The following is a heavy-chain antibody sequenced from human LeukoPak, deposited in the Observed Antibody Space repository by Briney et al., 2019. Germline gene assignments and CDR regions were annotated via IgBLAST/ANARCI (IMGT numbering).Heavy chain of an antibody. CDR2: IYSTGNT. CDR1: GASITSGDYY. CDR3: ARNGPRSFDS. V-gene: IGHV4-31*03. J-gene: IGHJ4*02. Sequence: SETLSLTCTLSGASITSGDYYWSWIRQHPGQGLEWIGYIYSTGNTYYNMSLKSRVIISIDTSKNQFSLKLNSVTAADTAVYFCARNGPRSFDSWGQGTLVTVSS. D-gene: IGHD2-8*01.